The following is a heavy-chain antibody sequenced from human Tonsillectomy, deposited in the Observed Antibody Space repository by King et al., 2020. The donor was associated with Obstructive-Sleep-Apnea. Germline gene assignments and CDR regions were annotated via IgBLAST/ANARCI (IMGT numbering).Heavy chain of an antibody. V-gene: IGHV4-30-4*01. CDR2: IYYSGST. D-gene: IGHD5-12*01. CDR1: GGSISSGDFY. J-gene: IGHJ2*01. CDR3: AREFGDIVATSSYWYFDL. Sequence: QLQESGPGLVKPSQTLSLTCTVSGGSISSGDFYWSWIRQPPGKGLEWIGYIYYSGSTYYNPSLKSRVTISVDTSKNQFSLNLSSVTAADTAVYYCAREFGDIVATSSYWYFDLWGRGTLVTVSS.